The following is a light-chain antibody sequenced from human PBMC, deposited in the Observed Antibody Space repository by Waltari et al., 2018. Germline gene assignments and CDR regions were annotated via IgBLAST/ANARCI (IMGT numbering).Light chain of an antibody. CDR1: SSDIAGYDY. CDR2: EVS. J-gene: IGLJ2*01. V-gene: IGLV2-14*01. CDR3: SSYTSSGTLV. Sequence: QSALTQPASASGSPGQSITLSCTGTSSDIAGYDYVSWYQQHPGKAPKLMLYEVSNRPSGFSNRFSGSKSGNTASLTIYGLQAEDEANYYCSSYTSSGTLVFGGGTKLTVL.